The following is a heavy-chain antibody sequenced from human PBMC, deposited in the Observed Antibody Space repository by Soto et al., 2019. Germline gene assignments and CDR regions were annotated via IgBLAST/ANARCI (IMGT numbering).Heavy chain of an antibody. CDR3: ARTVDTTMVTRDVFDV. V-gene: IGHV2-70*04. Sequence: GSGPTLVNPTQTVTLTCTLSGISLTTSEVRVNWIRQPPGEALEWLARIDWDDDKFYSRSLKTRLTISKDTSKNQVVLTMTNMQPVDTATYYCARTVDTTMVTRDVFDVWGQGTMVTVSS. CDR1: GISLTTSEVR. D-gene: IGHD5-18*01. J-gene: IGHJ3*01. CDR2: IDWDDDK.